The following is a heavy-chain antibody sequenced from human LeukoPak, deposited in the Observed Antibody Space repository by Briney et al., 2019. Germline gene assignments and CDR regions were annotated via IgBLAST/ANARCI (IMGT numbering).Heavy chain of an antibody. D-gene: IGHD6-13*01. CDR2: ICGSGGSS. J-gene: IGHJ4*02. Sequence: GGSLRLSCAASGFTFSSYAMNWVRQAPGKGLEWVSTICGSGGSSYYADSVKGRFTISRDNSKNTLYLQMNSLRAEDTAVYYCAKGFIAATSRGSDYFDYWGQGTLVTVSS. CDR3: AKGFIAATSRGSDYFDY. V-gene: IGHV3-23*01. CDR1: GFTFSSYA.